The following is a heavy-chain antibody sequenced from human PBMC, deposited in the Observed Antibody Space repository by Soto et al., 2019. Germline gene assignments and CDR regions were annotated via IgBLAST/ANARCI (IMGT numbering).Heavy chain of an antibody. V-gene: IGHV3-21*01. Sequence: PVGSLRLSCAVPGSYFNNYGINWVRQPPGKGLEWVSSVSKSDYTYYSDSVRGRFTISRDNAKNSVSSQMNSLRAEDTAVYYCAREDSIIIPAVSDFWGQGTLVTVSS. J-gene: IGHJ4*02. CDR3: AREDSIIIPAVSDF. D-gene: IGHD2-2*01. CDR1: GSYFNNYG. CDR2: VSKSDYT.